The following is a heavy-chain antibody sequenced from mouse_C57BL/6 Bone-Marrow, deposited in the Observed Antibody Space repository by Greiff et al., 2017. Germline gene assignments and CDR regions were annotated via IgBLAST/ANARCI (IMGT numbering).Heavy chain of an antibody. Sequence: QVQLQQSGAELARPGASVKMSCKASGYTFTSYTMHWVKPRPGQGLEWIGYINPSSGYTKYNQKFKDKATLTADKAPSTAYMQLSSLTSEDAAVYYCARERDFDYWGQGTTLTVSS. J-gene: IGHJ2*01. V-gene: IGHV1-4*01. CDR2: INPSSGYT. CDR1: GYTFTSYT. CDR3: ARERDFDY.